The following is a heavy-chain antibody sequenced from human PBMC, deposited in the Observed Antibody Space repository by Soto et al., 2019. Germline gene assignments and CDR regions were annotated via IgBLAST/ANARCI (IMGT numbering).Heavy chain of an antibody. V-gene: IGHV3-30-3*01. J-gene: IGHJ4*02. CDR3: ASARLDTPALDY. CDR1: GFTFSIYA. D-gene: IGHD2-2*01. CDR2: ISYDGSNK. Sequence: QVQLVESGGGVVQPGRSLRLSCAASGFTFSIYAMHWVRQAPGKGLEWVAVISYDGSNKYYADSVKGRFTISRDNSKNTRYLQMNSLRAKDTAVYYCASARLDTPALDYSGQGTLVTVSS.